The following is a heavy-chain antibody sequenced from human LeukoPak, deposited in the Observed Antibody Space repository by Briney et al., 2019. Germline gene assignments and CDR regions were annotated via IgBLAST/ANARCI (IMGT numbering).Heavy chain of an antibody. CDR2: IFYSGTT. J-gene: IGHJ4*02. CDR3: ARGGWNKFDY. V-gene: IGHV4-59*01. CDR1: GFTFSSYS. D-gene: IGHD3-22*01. Sequence: PGGSLRLSCAASGFTFSSYSMNWVRQAPGKGLEWIGFIFYSGTTNYNPSLKSRVTISVDTSKNQFSLKLSSVTAADTAVYYCARGGWNKFDYWGQGTLVTVSS.